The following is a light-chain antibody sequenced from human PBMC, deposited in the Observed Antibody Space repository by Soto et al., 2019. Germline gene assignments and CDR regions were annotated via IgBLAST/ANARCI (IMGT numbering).Light chain of an antibody. CDR3: QVWDSSSDHVI. Sequence: SYELTQPPSVSVAPGKTARISCGGNNIGSKSVHWCRQKPGQAPVLVIYFNSDRPSGIPERFSGSNSGNTATLTISRVEAGDEADYYCQVWDSSSDHVIFGGGTKLTVL. CDR1: NIGSKS. V-gene: IGLV3-21*04. J-gene: IGLJ2*01. CDR2: FNS.